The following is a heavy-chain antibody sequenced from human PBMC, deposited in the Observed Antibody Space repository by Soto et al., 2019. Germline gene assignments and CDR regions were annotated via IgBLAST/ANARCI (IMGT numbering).Heavy chain of an antibody. V-gene: IGHV3-23*01. J-gene: IGHJ6*04. CDR2: IGDSGAST. CDR3: PKGVALDV. CDR1: GFSFSSFA. D-gene: IGHD2-15*01. Sequence: EVLLLESGGGLVQPGGSLRLSCEASGFSFSSFAMNWVRQAPGKGLEWVSAIGDSGASTYYADSVKGRLTISRDNSRKTADRQLNSLQAEDTAVYYWPKGVALDVWGNGTTVTVSS.